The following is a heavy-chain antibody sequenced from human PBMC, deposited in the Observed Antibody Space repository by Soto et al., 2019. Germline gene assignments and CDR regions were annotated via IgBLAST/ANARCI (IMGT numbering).Heavy chain of an antibody. V-gene: IGHV3-15*07. CDR2: IKSKTDGGTT. CDR3: TTGLYYDILTGYYGDYYGMDV. D-gene: IGHD3-9*01. Sequence: EVQLVESGGGLVKPGGSLRLSCAASGFTFSNAWMNWVRQAPGKGLEWVGRIKSKTDGGTTDYAAPVKGRFTISRDDSKNTLYLQMSSLKTEDTAVYYCTTGLYYDILTGYYGDYYGMDVWGQGTTVTVSS. J-gene: IGHJ6*02. CDR1: GFTFSNAW.